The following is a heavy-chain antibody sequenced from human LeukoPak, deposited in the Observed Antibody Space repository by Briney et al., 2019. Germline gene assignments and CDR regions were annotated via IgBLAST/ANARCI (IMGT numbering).Heavy chain of an antibody. CDR1: GGSISSYY. CDR2: IYYSGST. J-gene: IGHJ6*02. D-gene: IGHD5-18*01. Sequence: SETLPLTCTVSGGSISSYYWSWIRQPPGKGLEWIGYIYYSGSTNYNPSLKSRVTISVDTSKNQFSLKLSSVTAADTAVYYCANGGVDTATRSYYYGMDVWGQGTTVTVSS. CDR3: ANGGVDTATRSYYYGMDV. V-gene: IGHV4-59*08.